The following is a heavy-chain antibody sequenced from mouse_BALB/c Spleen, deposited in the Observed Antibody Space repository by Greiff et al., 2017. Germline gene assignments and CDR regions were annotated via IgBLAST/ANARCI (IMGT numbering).Heavy chain of an antibody. Sequence: EVKVEESGGGLVKPGGSLKLSCAASGFTFSSYAMSWVRQTPEKRLEWVASISSGGSTYYPDSVKGRFTISRDNARNILYLQMSSLRSEDTAMYYCARGTLLRRYWYVDVWGAGTTVTVSS. CDR1: GFTFSSYA. CDR3: ARGTLLRRYWYVDV. D-gene: IGHD1-2*01. V-gene: IGHV5-6-5*01. CDR2: ISSGGST. J-gene: IGHJ1*01.